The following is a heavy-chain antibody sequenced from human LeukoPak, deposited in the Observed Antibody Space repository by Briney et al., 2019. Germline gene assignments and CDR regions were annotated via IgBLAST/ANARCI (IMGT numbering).Heavy chain of an antibody. V-gene: IGHV4-59*08. CDR3: ARHGPGSGSSWYYYGMDV. J-gene: IGHJ6*02. CDR1: GGSISTSY. CDR2: IYDSGST. Sequence: SETLSLTCTVSGGSISTSYWNWIRQPPEKGLEWIGYIYDSGSTKYNPSLKSRVTISVDTSKNQFSLKLSSVTAADTAVYYCARHGPGSGSSWYYYGMDVWGQGTTVTVSS. D-gene: IGHD6-13*01.